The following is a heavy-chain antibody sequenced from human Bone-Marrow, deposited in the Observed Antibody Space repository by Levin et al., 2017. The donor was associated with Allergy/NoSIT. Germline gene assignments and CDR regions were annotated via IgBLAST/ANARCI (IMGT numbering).Heavy chain of an antibody. CDR1: GFTFSSYW. V-gene: IGHV3-7*01. Sequence: GGSLRLSCAASGFTFSSYWMTWVRQAPGKGLEWVANIKQDGNEKRYVDSVKGRFSISRDNAKNSLYLEVNSLRAEDTAVFYCARGSSGIYVGSFDLWGQGTLVTAS. CDR2: IKQDGNEK. J-gene: IGHJ4*02. CDR3: ARGSSGIYVGSFDL. D-gene: IGHD1-26*01.